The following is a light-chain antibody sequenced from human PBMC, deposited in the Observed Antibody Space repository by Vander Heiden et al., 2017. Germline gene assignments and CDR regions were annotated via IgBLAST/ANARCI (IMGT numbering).Light chain of an antibody. CDR3: QQYGSSPFT. J-gene: IGKJ3*01. CDR2: GAS. V-gene: IGKV3-20*01. Sequence: EIVLTQSPGTLSLSPGERATLPCRASQSVSSSYLAWHQQKPGQAPRLLIYGASSRATGIPDRFSGSGSGTDFTLTISRLEPEDFAVYYCQQYGSSPFTFGPGTKVDIK. CDR1: QSVSSSY.